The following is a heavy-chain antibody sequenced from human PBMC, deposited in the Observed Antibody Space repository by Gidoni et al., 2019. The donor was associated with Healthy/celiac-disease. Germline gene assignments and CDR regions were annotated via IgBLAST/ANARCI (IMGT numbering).Heavy chain of an antibody. D-gene: IGHD3-10*01. J-gene: IGHJ4*02. CDR1: GYIFTSYG. CDR3: ARVEWERFGERKLDY. Sequence: QVQLVQSGAEVKKPGASVKVSCKASGYIFTSYGISWVRQAPGQGLEWMGWISTYNGYTNFAQKFQGRVTMTTDTSTSTAYMELRSLRSDDTAVYYCARVEWERFGERKLDYWGPGTLVTVSS. V-gene: IGHV1-18*01. CDR2: ISTYNGYT.